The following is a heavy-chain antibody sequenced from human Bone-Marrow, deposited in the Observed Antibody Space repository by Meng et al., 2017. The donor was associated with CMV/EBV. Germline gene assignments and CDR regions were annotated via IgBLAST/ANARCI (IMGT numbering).Heavy chain of an antibody. CDR1: SVSSCSDF. CDR2: IYYSGST. V-gene: IGHV4-39*07. J-gene: IGHJ5*02. Sequence: SVSSCSDFWGCIRQPAGKGVEWIGSIYYSGSTYYNPSLKSQGTITVDTSKNQFSLKLSPVTAAATAVYYCARDVRWGIWFGELHWFDPWGQGTLVTVSS. CDR3: ARDVRWGIWFGELHWFDP. D-gene: IGHD3-10*01.